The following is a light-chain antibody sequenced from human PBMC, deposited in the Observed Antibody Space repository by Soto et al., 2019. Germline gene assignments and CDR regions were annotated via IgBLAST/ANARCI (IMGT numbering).Light chain of an antibody. Sequence: EVLMTQSPVTLSVSPGESAALSCRASQSISTNLAWYQQKPGQAPRLLIYNASSRATGLPARFSGSGSGTEFTLTISSLQSEDLGVYYCQQYNKWPNTFGQGTRLEMK. CDR1: QSISTN. CDR3: QQYNKWPNT. J-gene: IGKJ2*01. CDR2: NAS. V-gene: IGKV3-15*01.